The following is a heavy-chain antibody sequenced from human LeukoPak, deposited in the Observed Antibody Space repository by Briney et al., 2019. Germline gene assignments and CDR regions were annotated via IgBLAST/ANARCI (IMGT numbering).Heavy chain of an antibody. CDR1: GFTFSSYE. V-gene: IGHV3-48*03. Sequence: GGSLRLSCAASGFTFSSYEMNWVRQAPGKGLEWVSYISSSGSTIYYADSVKGRFTISRDNAKNSLYLQMNSLRAEDTAVYYCAPDQWRFDYWGQGTLIAVSS. CDR2: ISSSGSTI. J-gene: IGHJ4*02. CDR3: APDQWRFDY. D-gene: IGHD1-14*01.